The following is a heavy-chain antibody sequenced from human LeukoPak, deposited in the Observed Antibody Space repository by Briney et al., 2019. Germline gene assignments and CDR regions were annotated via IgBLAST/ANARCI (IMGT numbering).Heavy chain of an antibody. D-gene: IGHD6-13*01. CDR3: ARGFSSWVSYFDY. CDR1: GGSFSGYY. V-gene: IGHV4-34*01. Sequence: SETLSLTCAVYGGSFSGYYWSWIRKPPGKGLEWIGEINHSGGTNYNPSLKSRVTISVDTSKNQFSLKLSSVTAADTAVYYCARGFSSWVSYFDYWGQGTLVTVSS. J-gene: IGHJ4*02. CDR2: INHSGGT.